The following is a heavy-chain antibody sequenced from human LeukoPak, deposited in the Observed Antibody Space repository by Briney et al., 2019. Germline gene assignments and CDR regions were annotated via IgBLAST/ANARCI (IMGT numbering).Heavy chain of an antibody. CDR1: GGSISSDNYQ. J-gene: IGHJ5*02. CDR3: ARYGSGSTRFDP. V-gene: IGHV4-30-4*01. Sequence: SETLSLTCTVSGGSISSDNYQWSWIRQPPGKGLEWIGYINYSGSTYYNPSLKSRVTISEDTSKNHFSLRLSSVTAADTAVYYCARYGSGSTRFDPWGQGTLVTVSS. CDR2: INYSGST. D-gene: IGHD3-10*01.